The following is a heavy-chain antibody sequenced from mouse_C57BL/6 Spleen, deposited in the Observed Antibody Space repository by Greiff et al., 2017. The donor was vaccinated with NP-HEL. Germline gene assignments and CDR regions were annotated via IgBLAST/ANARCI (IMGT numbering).Heavy chain of an antibody. V-gene: IGHV1-15*01. Sequence: VQLQQSGAELVRPGASVTLSCKASGYTFTDYEMHWVKQTPVHGLEWIGAIDPETGGTAYNQKFKGKAILTADNASSTAYMELRSLTSEDSAVYYCTREGYGSSYVHWGQGTLVTVSA. CDR1: GYTFTDYE. D-gene: IGHD1-1*01. CDR2: IDPETGGT. J-gene: IGHJ3*01. CDR3: TREGYGSSYVH.